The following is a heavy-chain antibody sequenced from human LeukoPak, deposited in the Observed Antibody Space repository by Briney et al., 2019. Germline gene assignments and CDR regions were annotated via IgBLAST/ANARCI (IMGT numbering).Heavy chain of an antibody. CDR2: ISYDGSNK. CDR1: GFTFSSYG. V-gene: IGHV3-30*18. D-gene: IGHD6-13*01. Sequence: PGGSLRLSCAASGFTFSSYGMPWVRQAPGKGLEWVAVISYDGSNKYYADSVKGRFTISRDNSKNTLYLQMNSLRAEDTAVYYCAKAPYGAAAGPYYYYYGMDVWGQGTTVTVSS. CDR3: AKAPYGAAAGPYYYYYGMDV. J-gene: IGHJ6*02.